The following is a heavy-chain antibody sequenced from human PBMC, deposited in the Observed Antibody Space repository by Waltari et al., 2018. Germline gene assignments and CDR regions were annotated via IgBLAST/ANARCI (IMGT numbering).Heavy chain of an antibody. CDR2: SKSKAAGGTI. CDR3: ATVVKTPSGYDY. D-gene: IGHD3-9*01. V-gene: IGHV3-15*01. Sequence: EVQLVESGGGLVKPGGSLRLSCAASGFTFINVWMTWVRQAQGKGREWVGRSKSKAAGGTIEYAAPVEGRFTISRDDSKNTMYMQMNNLKTEDTAMYYCATVVKTPSGYDYWGQGTLVTVSS. CDR1: GFTFINVW. J-gene: IGHJ4*02.